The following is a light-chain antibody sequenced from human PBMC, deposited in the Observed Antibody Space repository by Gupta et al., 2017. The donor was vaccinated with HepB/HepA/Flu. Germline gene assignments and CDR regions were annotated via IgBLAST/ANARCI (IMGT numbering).Light chain of an antibody. J-gene: IGKJ1*01. Sequence: EIVMTQSPATLSVSPGRRATLSCRASQNIGSNLDWYKQRPGQPPSLLIFHASRRDAGNTSRFSGIGDGKDVTLTISSPQSEDYAVYYCQQDTDWPPWTFGQGTKVEIK. V-gene: IGKV3-15*01. CDR3: QQDTDWPPWT. CDR2: HAS. CDR1: QNIGSN.